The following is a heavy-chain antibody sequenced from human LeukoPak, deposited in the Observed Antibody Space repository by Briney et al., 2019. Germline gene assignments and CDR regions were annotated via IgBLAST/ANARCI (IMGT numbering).Heavy chain of an antibody. Sequence: SETLSLTCTVSGDSISNGVKYWSWIRQPPGKGLEWIGEINHSGSTNYNPSLKSRVTISVDTSKNQFSLKLSSVTAADTAVYYCARGYSSGCVDYWGQGTLVTVSS. CDR2: INHSGST. V-gene: IGHV4-34*01. CDR1: GDSISNGVKY. J-gene: IGHJ4*02. CDR3: ARGYSSGCVDY. D-gene: IGHD6-19*01.